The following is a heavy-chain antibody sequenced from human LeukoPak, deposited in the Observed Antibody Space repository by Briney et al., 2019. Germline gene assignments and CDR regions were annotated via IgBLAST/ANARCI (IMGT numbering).Heavy chain of an antibody. CDR1: GFTFSSYG. D-gene: IGHD3-10*01. Sequence: GRSLRLSCAASGFTFSSYGMHWVRQAPGKGLEWVAVIWYDGSNKYYADSVKGRFTISRDNSKNTLYLQMNSLRAEDTAVYYCAKDRGVAGNRYYYYYMDVWGKGTTVTVSS. J-gene: IGHJ6*03. CDR3: AKDRGVAGNRYYYYYMDV. CDR2: IWYDGSNK. V-gene: IGHV3-33*06.